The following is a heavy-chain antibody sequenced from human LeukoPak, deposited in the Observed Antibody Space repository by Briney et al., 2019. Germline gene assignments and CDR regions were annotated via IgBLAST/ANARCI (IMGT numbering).Heavy chain of an antibody. CDR2: IYYSGST. CDR3: ARHYGP. CDR1: GGSISSSNW. Sequence: SETLSLTCAVSGGSISSSNWWSWIRQPPGKGLEWIGSIYYSGSTYYNPSLKSRVTISVDTSKNQFSLKLNSVTATDTAVYYCARHYGPWGQGTLVTVSS. V-gene: IGHV4-39*01. J-gene: IGHJ4*02. D-gene: IGHD3-10*01.